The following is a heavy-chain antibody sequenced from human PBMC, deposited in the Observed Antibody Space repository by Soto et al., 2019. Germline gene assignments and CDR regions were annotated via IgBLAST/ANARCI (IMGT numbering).Heavy chain of an antibody. J-gene: IGHJ4*02. CDR1: GDSISSSY. Sequence: SETLSLTCTVSGDSISSSYWSWIRQPPEKGLEWIGYIYDSGSTYYNSSLKSRVTISVDTSASTAYMELSSLRSEDTAVYYCARDLGGWPDYWGQGTLVTVSS. D-gene: IGHD6-19*01. V-gene: IGHV4-59*01. CDR3: ARDLGGWPDY. CDR2: IYDSGST.